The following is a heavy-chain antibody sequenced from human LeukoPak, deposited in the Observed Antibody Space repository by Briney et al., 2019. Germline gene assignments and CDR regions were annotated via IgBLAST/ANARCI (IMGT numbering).Heavy chain of an antibody. CDR3: ASSTAIGY. Sequence: GGSLRLSCAASGFTFSTYEMNWVRQAPGKGLEWVSYISGSGRTIYYADSVKGRFTISRDNAKSSLYLQMNSLRTEDTAVYYCASSTAIGYWGQGTLVTVSS. CDR1: GFTFSTYE. J-gene: IGHJ4*02. V-gene: IGHV3-48*03. CDR2: ISGSGRTI.